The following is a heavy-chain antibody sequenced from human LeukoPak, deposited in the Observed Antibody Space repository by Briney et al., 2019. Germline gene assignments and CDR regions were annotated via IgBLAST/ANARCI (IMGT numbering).Heavy chain of an antibody. Sequence: PSETLSLTCAVSGGSISSGGYSWSWIRQPPGKGLEWIGYIEHSGTTYYNPSLKSRVTMSVDRSNNQFSLKLSSMTAADTAVYYCTRLVHDFWSFDPWGRGTLVTVSS. CDR2: IEHSGTT. J-gene: IGHJ2*01. V-gene: IGHV4-30-2*01. CDR1: GGSISSGGYS. D-gene: IGHD3-3*01. CDR3: TRLVHDFWSFDP.